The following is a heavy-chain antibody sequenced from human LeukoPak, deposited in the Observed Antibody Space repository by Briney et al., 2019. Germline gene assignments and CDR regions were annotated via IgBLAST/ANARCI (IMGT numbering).Heavy chain of an antibody. J-gene: IGHJ6*03. V-gene: IGHV4-4*07. CDR2: IYTSGST. D-gene: IGHD2-2*01. CDR3: ARTVRDIVVVPAARELIYYYYMDV. CDR1: GGSISSYY. Sequence: PSETLSLTCTVSGGSISSYYWSWIRQPAGKGLEWIGHIYTSGSTNYNPSLKSRVTMSVDTSKNQFSLKLSSVTAADTAVYYCARTVRDIVVVPAARELIYYYYMDVWGKGTTVTVPS.